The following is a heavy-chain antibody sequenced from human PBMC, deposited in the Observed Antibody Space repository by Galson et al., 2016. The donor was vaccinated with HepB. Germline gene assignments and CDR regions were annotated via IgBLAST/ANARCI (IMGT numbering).Heavy chain of an antibody. CDR3: ARRDSSKWLYYYYNYMDV. Sequence: SLRLSCAASGFTFSSYGMHWVRQAPGKGLEWVAVIWYDGSNKYYADSVKGRFTISRDNSKNTLYLQMNSLSPDDTAIFYCARRDSSKWLYYYYNYMDVWGKGTTVIVSS. V-gene: IGHV3-33*01. CDR1: GFTFSSYG. D-gene: IGHD3-22*01. CDR2: IWYDGSNK. J-gene: IGHJ6*03.